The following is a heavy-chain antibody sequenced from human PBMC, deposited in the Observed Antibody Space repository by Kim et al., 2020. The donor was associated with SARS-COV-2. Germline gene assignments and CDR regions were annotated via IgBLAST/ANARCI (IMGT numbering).Heavy chain of an antibody. CDR2: INAGNGNT. D-gene: IGHD6-13*01. CDR3: ARVIGSSWYVGRGREYMDV. J-gene: IGHJ6*02. V-gene: IGHV1-3*01. CDR1: GYTFTSYA. Sequence: ASVKVSCKASGYTFTSYAMHWVRQAPGQRLEWMGWINAGNGNTKYSQKFQGRVTITRDTSASTAYMELSSLRSEDTAVYYCARVIGSSWYVGRGREYMDVWGQGTTVTVSS.